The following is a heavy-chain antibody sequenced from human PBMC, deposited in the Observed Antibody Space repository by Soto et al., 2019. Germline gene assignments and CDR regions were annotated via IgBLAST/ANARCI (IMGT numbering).Heavy chain of an antibody. D-gene: IGHD3-22*01. CDR3: ARVMDYYDSSGYYVDY. J-gene: IGHJ4*02. CDR2: ISAYNGNT. V-gene: IGHV1-18*01. Sequence: QVQLVQSGAEVKKPGASVKVSCKASGYTFTSYGISWVRQAPGQGLEWMGWISAYNGNTNYAQKLQGRVTMTTDTSTSTADMELRSLRSDDTAVYYCARVMDYYDSSGYYVDYWGQGTLVTVSS. CDR1: GYTFTSYG.